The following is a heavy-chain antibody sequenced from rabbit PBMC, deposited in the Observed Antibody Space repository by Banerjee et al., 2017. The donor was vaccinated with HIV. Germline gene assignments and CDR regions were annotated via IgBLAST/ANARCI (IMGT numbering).Heavy chain of an antibody. J-gene: IGHJ6*01. Sequence: QLVESGGGLVTLGGSLKLSCKASGFDFSSYYMSWVRQAPGKGLEWIGYIDPVFGSTYYASWVNGRFTISSHNAQNTLYLQLNSLTAADTATYFCARGPMGTYGALTADGMNLWGQGTLVTVS. D-gene: IGHD2-1*01. CDR1: GFDFSSYY. CDR3: ARGPMGTYGALTADGMNL. CDR2: IDPVFGST. V-gene: IGHV1S7*01.